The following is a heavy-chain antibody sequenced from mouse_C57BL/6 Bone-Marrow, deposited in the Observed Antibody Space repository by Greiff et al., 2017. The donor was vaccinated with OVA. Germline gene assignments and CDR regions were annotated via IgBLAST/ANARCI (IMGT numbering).Heavy chain of an antibody. V-gene: IGHV1-69*01. CDR2: IDPSDSYT. CDR1: GYTFTSYW. CDR3: ARGGYSNTWFAY. Sequence: QVQLQQPGAELVMPGASVKLSCKASGYTFTSYWMHWVKQRPGQGLEWIGEIDPSDSYTNYNQKFKGKSTLTVDKSSSTAYMKLSSLTSEDSAVYYWARGGYSNTWFAYWGQGTLVTVSA. D-gene: IGHD2-5*01. J-gene: IGHJ3*01.